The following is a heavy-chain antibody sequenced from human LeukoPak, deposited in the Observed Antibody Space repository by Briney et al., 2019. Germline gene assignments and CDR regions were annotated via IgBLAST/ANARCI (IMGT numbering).Heavy chain of an antibody. CDR1: GFTFSSYA. J-gene: IGHJ3*02. CDR2: ISYDGSNK. D-gene: IGHD3-22*01. Sequence: GGSLRLSCAASGFTFSSYAMHWVRQAPGKGLEWVAVISYDGSNKYYADSVKGRFTISRDNSKNTLYLQMDSLRAEDTAVYYCARDLWGHYYDSSGYGGAFDIWGQGTMVTVSS. CDR3: ARDLWGHYYDSSGYGGAFDI. V-gene: IGHV3-30*04.